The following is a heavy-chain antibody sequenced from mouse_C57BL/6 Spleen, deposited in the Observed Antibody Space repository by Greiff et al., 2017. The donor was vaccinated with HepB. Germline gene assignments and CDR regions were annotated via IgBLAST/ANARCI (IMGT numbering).Heavy chain of an antibody. V-gene: IGHV1-52*01. CDR2: IDPSDSET. CDR3: ARRGLVTYYAMDY. CDR1: GYTFTSYW. D-gene: IGHD2-1*01. Sequence: VQLQQPGAELVRPGSSVKLSCKASGYTFTSYWMHWVKQRPIQGLEWIGNIDPSDSETHYNQKFKDKATLTVDKSSSTAYMQLSSLTSEDSAVYYCARRGLVTYYAMDYWGQGTSVTVSS. J-gene: IGHJ4*01.